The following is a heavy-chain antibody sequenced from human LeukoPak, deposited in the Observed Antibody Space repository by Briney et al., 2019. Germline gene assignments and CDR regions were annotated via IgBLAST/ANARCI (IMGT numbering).Heavy chain of an antibody. J-gene: IGHJ4*02. Sequence: GGSLRLSCAASGFIFSNYGMHWVRQAPGKGREWVAVISYDGSDKYNADFVKGRFTISRDNSKNTLYLQMSSLRTEDTAVYYCATTLGSGWKFDYWGQGTLVTVSS. CDR2: ISYDGSDK. D-gene: IGHD6-19*01. CDR3: ATTLGSGWKFDY. V-gene: IGHV3-30*03. CDR1: GFIFSNYG.